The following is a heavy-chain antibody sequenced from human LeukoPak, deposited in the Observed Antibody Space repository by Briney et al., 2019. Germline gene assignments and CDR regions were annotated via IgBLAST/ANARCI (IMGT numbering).Heavy chain of an antibody. CDR1: GFTFSSYA. Sequence: GGSLRLSCSASGFTFSSYAMHWVRQAPGKGLEYVSGISSNGGRTDYADSVKGRFTISRDNSKNTLYLQMSSLRAEDTAVYYFVKGIRMTAKLPLDYWGQGTLVTVSS. J-gene: IGHJ4*02. CDR3: VKGIRMTAKLPLDY. CDR2: ISSNGGRT. D-gene: IGHD2-15*01. V-gene: IGHV3-64D*09.